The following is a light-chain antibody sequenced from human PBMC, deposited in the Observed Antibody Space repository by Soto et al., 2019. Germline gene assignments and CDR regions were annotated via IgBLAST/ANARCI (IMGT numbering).Light chain of an antibody. CDR2: AAS. CDR1: QTTKKY. Sequence: DIQMTQSPSSLSASVGDRVTITCGASQTTKKYLSWYQLKPGKAPKLLIYAASTLQTGVPSRFSGSGSGTDFTLTISCLQSEDFATYYCQQYYSYPAAFGQGTKVDI. J-gene: IGKJ1*01. V-gene: IGKV1-17*01. CDR3: QQYYSYPAA.